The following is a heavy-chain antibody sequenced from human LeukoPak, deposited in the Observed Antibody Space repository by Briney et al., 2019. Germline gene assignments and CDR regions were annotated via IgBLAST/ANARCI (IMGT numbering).Heavy chain of an antibody. J-gene: IGHJ4*02. D-gene: IGHD4-23*01. CDR1: GGPISNYQ. V-gene: IGHV4-59*01. CDR3: ARVGVDDSGNIIKYFFDY. CDR2: IYYSRTA. Sequence: SETLSLTCTLSGGPISNYQWSWIRQPPGKGLEWIGNIYYSRTANYNPSPKSRVIISVDTSKNQFSLKLSPVTAVDTAVYYCARVGVDDSGNIIKYFFDYWGQGTLVTVSS.